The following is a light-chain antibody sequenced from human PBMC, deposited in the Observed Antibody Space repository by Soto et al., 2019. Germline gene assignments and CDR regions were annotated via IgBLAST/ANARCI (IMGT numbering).Light chain of an antibody. CDR2: AAS. CDR3: QKYNSAPWT. V-gene: IGKV1-27*01. CDR1: QGISNW. Sequence: DIQTTQSPSALSASVGHRVNINCRASQGISNWLAWYQQKPGRVPKLLIYAASTLHSGVPSRFSGSGSGTDFTLTISSLQTEDVATYYCQKYNSAPWTFGQGTKVDI. J-gene: IGKJ1*01.